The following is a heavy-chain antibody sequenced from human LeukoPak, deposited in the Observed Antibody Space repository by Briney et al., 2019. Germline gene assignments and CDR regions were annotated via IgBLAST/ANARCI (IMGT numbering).Heavy chain of an antibody. CDR3: ATSHCTGGSCSIDY. J-gene: IGHJ4*02. Sequence: ASVKVSCKASGYTFTGYYMHWVRQAPGQGLEWMGWINPSNGGTKSAQKFQGRVAMTRDTSISTAYMELSSLRSDDTAVYYCATSHCTGGSCSIDYWGQGTLVTVSS. CDR2: INPSNGGT. D-gene: IGHD2-15*01. V-gene: IGHV1-2*02. CDR1: GYTFTGYY.